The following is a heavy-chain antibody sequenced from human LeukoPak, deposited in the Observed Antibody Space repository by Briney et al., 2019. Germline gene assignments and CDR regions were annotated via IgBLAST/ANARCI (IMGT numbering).Heavy chain of an antibody. CDR2: IYYSGST. CDR1: GGSISSSSYY. CDR3: ARDSMTTVTTKWFDP. D-gene: IGHD4-17*01. Sequence: SETLSLTCTVSGGSISSSSYYWGWIRQPPGKGLEWIGSIYYSGSTYYNPSLKSRVTISVDTSKNQFSLKLSSVTAADTAVYYCARDSMTTVTTKWFDPWGQGTLVTVSS. J-gene: IGHJ5*02. V-gene: IGHV4-39*02.